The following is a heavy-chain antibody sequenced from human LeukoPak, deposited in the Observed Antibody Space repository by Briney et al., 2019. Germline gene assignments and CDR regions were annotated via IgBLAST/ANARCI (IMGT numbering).Heavy chain of an antibody. CDR3: ARGKDYGDYAFDY. CDR1: GGSISSGGYS. CDR2: IYHSGST. J-gene: IGHJ4*02. Sequence: SETVSLSCAVSGGSISSGGYSWSWIRQPPGKGLEWIGYIYHSGSTYYNPSLKSRVTISVDRSKNQFSLKLRSVTAADTAVYYCARGKDYGDYAFDYWGQGTLVTVSS. D-gene: IGHD4-17*01. V-gene: IGHV4-30-2*01.